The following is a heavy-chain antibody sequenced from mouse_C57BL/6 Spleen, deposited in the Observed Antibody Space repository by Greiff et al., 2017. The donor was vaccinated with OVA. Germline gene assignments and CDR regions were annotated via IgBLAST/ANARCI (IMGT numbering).Heavy chain of an antibody. CDR3: ARSEDYDGHWYFDV. CDR2: IDPSDSYT. J-gene: IGHJ1*03. CDR1: GYTFTSYW. V-gene: IGHV1-69*01. Sequence: QVQLQQPGAELVMPGASVKLSCKASGYTFTSYWMHWVKQRPGQGLEWIGEIDPSDSYTNYNQKFKGKSTLTVDKSSSTAYMQLSSLTSEDSAVYYCARSEDYDGHWYFDVWGTGTTVTVSS. D-gene: IGHD2-4*01.